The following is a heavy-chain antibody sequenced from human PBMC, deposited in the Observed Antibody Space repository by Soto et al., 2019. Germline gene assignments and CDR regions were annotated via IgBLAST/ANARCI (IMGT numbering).Heavy chain of an antibody. CDR2: MNPNSSNT. V-gene: IGHV1-8*01. Sequence: QVQLVQSGAEVKKPGASVKVSCKASGYTFSSYDINWGRQATGQGLEWMGWMNPNSSNTGYAQKFQGRVTMTRNTSIRTGYMELSSLRSEDTAVYYCARLYYDFWSGYYTTQGEYYYYYYRDFGGKGTPVTLSS. CDR3: ARLYYDFWSGYYTTQGEYYYYYYRDF. CDR1: GYTFSSYD. D-gene: IGHD3-3*01. J-gene: IGHJ6*03.